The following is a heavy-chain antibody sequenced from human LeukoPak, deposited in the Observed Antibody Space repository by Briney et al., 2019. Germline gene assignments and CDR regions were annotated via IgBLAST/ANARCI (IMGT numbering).Heavy chain of an antibody. CDR1: GFIFRSYS. CDR2: VGDNGAKT. Sequence: PGGSLRLSCAGSGFIFRSYSMSWVRQAPGKGLEWVTGVGDNGAKTYYADFAKGRFTISRDNSKNTLYLQINSLRAEDTAIYYYAKEYTDCWFTSLDCGQGTLVTGAS. V-gene: IGHV3-23*01. J-gene: IGHJ4*02. CDR3: AKEYTDCWFTSLD. D-gene: IGHD2-2*02.